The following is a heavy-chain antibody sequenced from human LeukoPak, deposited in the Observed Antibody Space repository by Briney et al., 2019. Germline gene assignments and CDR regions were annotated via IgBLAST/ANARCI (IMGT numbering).Heavy chain of an antibody. Sequence: SETLSLTCTVSGDSISSSNPYWGWIRQPPGKGLEWVGSFYLSGNTYYNPSLRGRVAMSVDTAKNQFSLKLTSVTAADTAIYFCVGSASWIMSHWGQGRLVTVSS. J-gene: IGHJ4*02. CDR2: FYLSGNT. V-gene: IGHV4-39*01. D-gene: IGHD3-16*01. CDR3: VGSASWIMSH. CDR1: GDSISSSNPY.